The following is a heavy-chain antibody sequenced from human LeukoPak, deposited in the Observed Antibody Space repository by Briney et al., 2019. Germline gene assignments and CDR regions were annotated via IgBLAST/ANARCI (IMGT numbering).Heavy chain of an antibody. CDR1: GFTFSNAW. J-gene: IGHJ4*02. V-gene: IGHV3-15*01. CDR3: TYYYASSGYLGEDDY. Sequence: GGSLRLSCAASGFTFSNAWMSWVRQAPGKGLEWVGRIKSKTDGGTTDYAAPVKGRFTISRDDSKNTLYLQMNSLKTEDTAVYYCTYYYASSGYLGEDDYWGQGTLVTVSS. CDR2: IKSKTDGGTT. D-gene: IGHD3-22*01.